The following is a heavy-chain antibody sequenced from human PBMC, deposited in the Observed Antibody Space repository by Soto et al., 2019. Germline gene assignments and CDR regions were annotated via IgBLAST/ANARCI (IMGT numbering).Heavy chain of an antibody. V-gene: IGHV3-33*01. CDR1: GFTFSSYG. J-gene: IGHJ4*02. D-gene: IGHD3-22*01. Sequence: QVLLVESGGGVVQPGRSLRLSCAASGFTFSSYGMHWVRQAPGKGLEWVAIIWYDGSTKYYADSVKGRFTISRDNSKNTLYLQMNSLRADDTAVYFCAREPDDSSWIFDYWGQGTLVTVSS. CDR2: IWYDGSTK. CDR3: AREPDDSSWIFDY.